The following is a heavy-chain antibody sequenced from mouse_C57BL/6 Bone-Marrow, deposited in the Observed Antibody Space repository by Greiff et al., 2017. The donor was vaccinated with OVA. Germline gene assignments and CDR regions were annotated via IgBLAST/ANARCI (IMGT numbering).Heavy chain of an antibody. CDR2: IDPNSGGT. J-gene: IGHJ4*01. CDR1: GYTFTSYW. V-gene: IGHV1-72*01. Sequence: VQLQQPGAELVKPGASVKLSCKASGYTFTSYWMHWVKQRPGRGLEWIGRIDPNSGGTKYNEKFKSKATLTVDKPSSTAYMQLSSLTSADSAVYYGARGDGSPFYYAMDYWGQGTSVTVSS. D-gene: IGHD1-1*01. CDR3: ARGDGSPFYYAMDY.